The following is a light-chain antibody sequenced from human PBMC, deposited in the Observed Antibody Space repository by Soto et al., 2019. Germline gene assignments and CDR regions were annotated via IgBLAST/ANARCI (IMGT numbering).Light chain of an antibody. CDR2: DAS. V-gene: IGKV3-11*01. CDR3: QRGDT. J-gene: IGKJ5*01. Sequence: EIVLTQSPATLSLSPGERATLSCRASQSVSSNLAWYQQQPGQAPRLLIYDASNRATGIPARFSGSGSGTDFTLTISSLEPEDFAVYYCQRGDTFGQGTRQEIK. CDR1: QSVSSN.